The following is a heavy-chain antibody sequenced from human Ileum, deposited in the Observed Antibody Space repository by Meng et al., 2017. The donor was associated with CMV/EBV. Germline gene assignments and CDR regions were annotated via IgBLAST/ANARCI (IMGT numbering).Heavy chain of an antibody. CDR2: IYYSGST. Sequence: GSLRLSCTVSGGSISSSSYYWGWIRQPPGKGLEWIGSIYYSGSTYYNPSRKSRVTISVDTSKNQFSLKLISVTAADTAVYYCARQQAGDAFDIWGQGTMVTVSS. J-gene: IGHJ3*02. V-gene: IGHV4-39*01. D-gene: IGHD6-19*01. CDR1: GGSISSSSYY. CDR3: ARQQAGDAFDI.